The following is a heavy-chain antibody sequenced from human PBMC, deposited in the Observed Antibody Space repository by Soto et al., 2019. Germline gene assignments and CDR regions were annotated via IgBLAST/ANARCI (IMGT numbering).Heavy chain of an antibody. Sequence: GASVKVSCKASGGTFSRYSITWVRQAPGHGLEWIGRIIPIFGIASYAQKFQGRVTITADESTSTAYMELSSLRSDDTAVYYCARGYSGYLAWFDPWGQGTLVTVSS. D-gene: IGHD5-12*01. CDR2: IIPIFGIA. J-gene: IGHJ5*02. CDR1: GGTFSRYS. CDR3: ARGYSGYLAWFDP. V-gene: IGHV1-69*13.